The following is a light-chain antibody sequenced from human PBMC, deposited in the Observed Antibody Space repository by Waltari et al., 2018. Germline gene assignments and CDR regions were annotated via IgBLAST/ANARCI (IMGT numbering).Light chain of an antibody. CDR3: QQYNKWPPIFT. V-gene: IGKV3-15*01. J-gene: IGKJ3*01. CDR1: QSVSSN. CDR2: GAS. Sequence: EIVMTQSPATLSVSPGERATLSCRASQSVSSNLSWYQQKPGQAPRLLIYGASTRATGIKARCSGSGSGTEFTLTISRLQSEDFAVYYCQQYNKWPPIFTFGPGTKVDIK.